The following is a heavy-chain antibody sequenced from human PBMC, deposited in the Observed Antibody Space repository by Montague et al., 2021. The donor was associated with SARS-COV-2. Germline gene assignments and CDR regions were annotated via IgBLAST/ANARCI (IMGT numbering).Heavy chain of an antibody. V-gene: IGHV4-39*01. CDR3: ASPTYYYDSSGSEAFDI. J-gene: IGHJ3*02. D-gene: IGHD3-22*01. Sequence: SETLSLTCTVSGGSISSSSYYWGWIRQPPGKGLEWIGCIYYSGSTYYNPSLKSRVTISVDTSKNQFSLKLSSVTAADTAVYYCASPTYYYDSSGSEAFDIWGQGTMVTVSS. CDR1: GGSISSSSYY. CDR2: IYYSGST.